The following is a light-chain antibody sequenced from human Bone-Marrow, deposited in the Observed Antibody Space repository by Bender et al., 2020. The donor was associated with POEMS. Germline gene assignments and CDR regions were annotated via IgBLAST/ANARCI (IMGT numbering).Light chain of an antibody. V-gene: IGLV2-14*03. CDR2: DVN. J-gene: IGLJ1*01. CDR1: SSDVGAYEF. CDR3: ISYSSISTYV. Sequence: QSALTQPASVSGSPGQSITIPCTGTSSDVGAYEFVSWFQQHPGKAPKLIIYDVNHRPSGVSDRFSGSKSANTASLTISGLQPEDEADYYCISYSSISTYVFGSGTKVTVL.